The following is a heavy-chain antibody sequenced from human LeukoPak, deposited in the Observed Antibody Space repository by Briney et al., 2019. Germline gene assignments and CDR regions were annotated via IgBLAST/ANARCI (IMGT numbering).Heavy chain of an antibody. Sequence: GGSLRPSCAASGFTFSSYAMSWVRQAPGKGLEWVANIKGDGSERHYVDSVKGRFTISGDKATNSLYLQMDSLRGEDTAVYYCASGSGWLIESWGQGTLVTVSS. D-gene: IGHD6-19*01. CDR3: ASGSGWLIES. CDR1: GFTFSSYA. CDR2: IKGDGSER. J-gene: IGHJ4*02. V-gene: IGHV3-7*01.